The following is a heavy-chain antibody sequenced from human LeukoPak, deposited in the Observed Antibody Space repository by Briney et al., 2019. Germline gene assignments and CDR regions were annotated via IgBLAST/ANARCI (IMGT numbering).Heavy chain of an antibody. Sequence: SETLSLTCIVSGGSISSYYWSWIRQPPGKGLEWIGYIYYSGSTNYNPSLKSRVTISVDTSKNQFSLKLSSVTAADTAVYYCARQPPYCSGGSCYPYYFDYWGQGTLVTVSS. J-gene: IGHJ4*02. V-gene: IGHV4-59*08. D-gene: IGHD2-15*01. CDR3: ARQPPYCSGGSCYPYYFDY. CDR2: IYYSGST. CDR1: GGSISSYY.